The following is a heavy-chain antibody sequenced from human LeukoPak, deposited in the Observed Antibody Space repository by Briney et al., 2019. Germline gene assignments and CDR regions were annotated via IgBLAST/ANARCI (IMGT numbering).Heavy chain of an antibody. CDR3: AYFQNDAFDI. CDR1: GGSISSSDYY. Sequence: SETLSLTCTASGGSISSSDYYWSWIRQPPGKGLEWIGYIYYSGSTYYNPSPKSRVTISVDTSKNQFSLKLSSVTAADTAVYYCAYFQNDAFDIWGQGTMVTVSS. V-gene: IGHV4-30-4*08. CDR2: IYYSGST. D-gene: IGHD2/OR15-2a*01. J-gene: IGHJ3*02.